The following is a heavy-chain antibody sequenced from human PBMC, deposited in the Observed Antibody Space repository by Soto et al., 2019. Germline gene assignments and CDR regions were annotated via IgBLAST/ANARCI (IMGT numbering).Heavy chain of an antibody. V-gene: IGHV4-30-2*01. CDR3: ARGNVVAIDY. CDR2: IYHSGST. J-gene: IGHJ4*02. Sequence: PSETLPLTCTVSGGSISSYSWSSIRQPPGRGLEWIGYIYHSGSTYYNPSLKSRVTISVDRSKNQFSLKLSSVTAADTAVYYCARGNVVAIDYWGQGTLVTVSS. CDR1: GGSISSYS. D-gene: IGHD2-21*01.